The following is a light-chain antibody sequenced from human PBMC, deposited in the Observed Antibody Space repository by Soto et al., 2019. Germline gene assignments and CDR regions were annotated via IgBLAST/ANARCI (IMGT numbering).Light chain of an antibody. J-gene: IGKJ2*01. CDR2: GAS. CDR1: QSIRNN. CDR3: QKYDNWPPYT. Sequence: EIVMPQSLATLSVSPGERATLSGRASQSIRNNLIWYQQKSGQAPRLLIYGASTRATGIPARFSGSGSGTEFTLTIRSLQSEDFAVYYCQKYDNWPPYTVGQGTKVDIK. V-gene: IGKV3-15*01.